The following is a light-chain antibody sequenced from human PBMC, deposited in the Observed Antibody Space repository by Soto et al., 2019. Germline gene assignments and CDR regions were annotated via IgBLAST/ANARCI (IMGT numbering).Light chain of an antibody. Sequence: IVLTQSPGTLSLSPGERATLSCRASQSVSSSYLAWYQQKPGQAPRLLIYGASSRATGILDRFSGSGSGTDFTLTISRLEPEDFAVYYCQQYGSSPLITFGQGTRLEIK. V-gene: IGKV3-20*01. CDR2: GAS. CDR3: QQYGSSPLIT. CDR1: QSVSSSY. J-gene: IGKJ5*01.